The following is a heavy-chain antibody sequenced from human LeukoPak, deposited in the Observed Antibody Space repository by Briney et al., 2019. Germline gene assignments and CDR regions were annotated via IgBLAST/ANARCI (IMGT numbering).Heavy chain of an antibody. V-gene: IGHV4-59*11. J-gene: IGHJ6*03. Sequence: SETLSLTCSVSGDSIGSHFWSWIRQPPGKGLEWIGYIHHSGMTNYNSALKSRATLSVDTSTNQFSLKLASVTAAGTAFYFCAREASSDPRLSSYFLDVWGEGTAVTVSS. CDR3: AREASSDPRLSSYFLDV. CDR1: GDSIGSHF. D-gene: IGHD6-19*01. CDR2: IHHSGMT.